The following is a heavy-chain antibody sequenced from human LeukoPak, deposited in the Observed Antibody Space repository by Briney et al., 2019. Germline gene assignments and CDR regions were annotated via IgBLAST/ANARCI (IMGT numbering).Heavy chain of an antibody. V-gene: IGHV4-34*01. Sequence: PSETLSLTCAVYGGSFSGYYWSWIRQPPGKGLEWIGEINHSGSTNCNPSLKSRVTISVDTSKNQFSLKLSSVTAADTAVYYCARLFGYCSGGSCYFYYYYGMDVWGQGTTVTVSS. D-gene: IGHD2-15*01. J-gene: IGHJ6*02. CDR2: INHSGST. CDR1: GGSFSGYY. CDR3: ARLFGYCSGGSCYFYYYYGMDV.